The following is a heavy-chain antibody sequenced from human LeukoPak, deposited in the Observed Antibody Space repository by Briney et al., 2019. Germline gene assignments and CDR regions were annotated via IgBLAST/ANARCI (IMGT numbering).Heavy chain of an antibody. V-gene: IGHV1-2*02. CDR2: INPNSGDT. J-gene: IGHJ4*02. CDR3: AGEYCSGGSCRQGFDY. Sequence: GASVKVSCKASGYTFTDYYMHWVRQAPGQGLEWMGWINPNSGDTNHAQNFQGRVTLTRDTSISTAYMELSSLGSDDSAVYYCAGEYCSGGSCRQGFDYWGQGTLVTVSS. D-gene: IGHD2-15*01. CDR1: GYTFTDYY.